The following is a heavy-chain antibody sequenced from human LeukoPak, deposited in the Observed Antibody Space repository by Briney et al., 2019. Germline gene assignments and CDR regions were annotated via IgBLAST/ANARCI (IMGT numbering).Heavy chain of an antibody. J-gene: IGHJ4*02. V-gene: IGHV4-39*01. CDR1: GGSISSTNYY. CDR3: ARGTPPTPLIAVAGKNYFDY. Sequence: SETLSLTCTVSGGSISSTNYYWGWIRQSPGKGLEWIGSVFYSGSTYCNPSLKSRVTISADTSKNQFSLKLSSVTAADTAVYYCARGTPPTPLIAVAGKNYFDYWGQGTLVTVSS. CDR2: VFYSGST. D-gene: IGHD6-19*01.